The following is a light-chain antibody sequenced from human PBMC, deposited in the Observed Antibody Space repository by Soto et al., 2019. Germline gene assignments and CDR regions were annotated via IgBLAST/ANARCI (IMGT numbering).Light chain of an antibody. J-gene: IGKJ1*01. Sequence: IVLTQSPGTLSLSPGERGALSCRASQSVSSNYVAWYQQKPGQAPRLLISGASNRATGTPDRFRGSGSGTDFTLTITRPEPEDFAVYYCHQYGSAPWTFGQGTKVDIK. V-gene: IGKV3-20*01. CDR1: QSVSSNY. CDR3: HQYGSAPWT. CDR2: GAS.